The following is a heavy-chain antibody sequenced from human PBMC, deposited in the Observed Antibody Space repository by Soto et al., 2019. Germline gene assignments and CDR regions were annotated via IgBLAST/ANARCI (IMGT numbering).Heavy chain of an antibody. J-gene: IGHJ3*02. CDR1: CGSIIWAF. D-gene: IGHD3-16*01. Sequence: PSETLSPTCSVSCGSIIWAFWGWLPPPPRKGLQFIWFISYSGDTNYEPSLKSRVTISVDTSKNPFSLKLTSVTAACTAVYYCARSAGDFSVPDSLDIGGQGTMVTVSS. V-gene: IGHV4-59*12. CDR3: ARSAGDFSVPDSLDI. CDR2: ISYSGDT.